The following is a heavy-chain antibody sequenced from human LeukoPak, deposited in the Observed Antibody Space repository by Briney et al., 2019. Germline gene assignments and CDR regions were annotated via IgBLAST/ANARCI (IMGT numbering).Heavy chain of an antibody. D-gene: IGHD1-26*01. Sequence: GGSLRLSCAASGFTFSSYWMSWVRQAPGKGLEWVANIKQDGSEKYYVDSVKGRFTISRDNAKNSLYLQMNSLRAEGTAVYYCARVGAIHAFDIWGQGTMVTVSS. J-gene: IGHJ3*02. CDR3: ARVGAIHAFDI. V-gene: IGHV3-7*01. CDR2: IKQDGSEK. CDR1: GFTFSSYW.